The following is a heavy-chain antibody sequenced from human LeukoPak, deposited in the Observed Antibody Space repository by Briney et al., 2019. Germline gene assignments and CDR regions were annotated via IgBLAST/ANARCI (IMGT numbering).Heavy chain of an antibody. CDR2: IYYSGST. CDR1: GGSISSYY. CDR3: ARSPSSGYSDY. V-gene: IGHV4-59*01. D-gene: IGHD3-22*01. Sequence: SETLSLTCTVSGGSISSYYWSWIRQPPGKGLEWIGYIYYSGSTNYNPSLKSRVTISVDTSKNQFSLKLRSVTAADTAVYYCARSPSSGYSDYWGQGTLVTVSS. J-gene: IGHJ4*02.